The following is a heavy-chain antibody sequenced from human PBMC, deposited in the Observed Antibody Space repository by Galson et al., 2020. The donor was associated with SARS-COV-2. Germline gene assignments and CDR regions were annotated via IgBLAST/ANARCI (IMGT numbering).Heavy chain of an antibody. Sequence: ETSETLSLTCTVSGGSISSGDYYWSWIRQPPGKGLEWIGYIYYSGSTYYNPSLKSRVTISVDTSKNQFSLKLSSVTAADTAVYYCARDRAPRYYDFGSGYDPAFDIWGQGTMVTVSS. J-gene: IGHJ3*02. CDR2: IYYSGST. V-gene: IGHV4-30-4*01. CDR3: ARDRAPRYYDFGSGYDPAFDI. CDR1: GGSISSGDYY. D-gene: IGHD3-3*01.